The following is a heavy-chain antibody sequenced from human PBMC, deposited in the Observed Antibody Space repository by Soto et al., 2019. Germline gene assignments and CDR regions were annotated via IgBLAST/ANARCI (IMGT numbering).Heavy chain of an antibody. CDR2: IIPIFGTA. D-gene: IGHD3-10*01. CDR1: GGTFSSYA. V-gene: IGHV1-69*13. CDR3: ARDGRLLGFGELLTLDV. J-gene: IGHJ6*02. Sequence: SVKVSCKASGGTFSSYAISWVRQAPGQGLEWMGGIIPIFGTANYAQKFQGRVTITADESTSTAYMELSSLRSEDTAVCYCARDGRLLGFGELLTLDVWGQGTTVTVSS.